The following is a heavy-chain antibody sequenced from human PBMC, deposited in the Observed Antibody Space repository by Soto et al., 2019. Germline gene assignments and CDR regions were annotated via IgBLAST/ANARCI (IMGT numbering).Heavy chain of an antibody. CDR1: GDSIRNYY. J-gene: IGHJ4*01. V-gene: IGHV4-59*01. CDR3: ERVKRGYSYGYIIDF. CDR2: IFYSGST. D-gene: IGHD5-18*01. Sequence: SETLSLTCTVSGDSIRNYYWSWIRQPPGKGLEYIGYIFYSGSTNYNPSLKSRVAISVDTSRNQFALKLRSVTAADTATYYCERVKRGYSYGYIIDFWGRGTLVTVSS.